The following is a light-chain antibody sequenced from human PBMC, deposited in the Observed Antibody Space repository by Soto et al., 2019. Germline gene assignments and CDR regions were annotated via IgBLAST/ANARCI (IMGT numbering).Light chain of an antibody. Sequence: QSVVTQEPSFSVSPGGTVTLTCGLNSGSVSTNYYPAWYQQTPGQAPRPLIYHTNTRSSGVPDRFSGPILGNKAALTISSAQADDESDYYCLLYINGGTWVFGAGTKVTVL. CDR3: LLYINGGTWV. V-gene: IGLV8-61*01. J-gene: IGLJ3*02. CDR2: HTN. CDR1: SGSVSTNYY.